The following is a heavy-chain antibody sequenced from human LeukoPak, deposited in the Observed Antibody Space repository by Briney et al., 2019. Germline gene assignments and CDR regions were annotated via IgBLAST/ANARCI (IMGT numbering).Heavy chain of an antibody. Sequence: SETLSLTCTVSGGSISSGSYYWSWIRQPAGKGLEWIGRIYTSGSTNYNPSLKSRVTISVDTSKNQFSLKLSSVTAADTAVYYCARYHPYYSNDRDDAFDIWGQGTMVTVSS. D-gene: IGHD4-11*01. CDR2: IYTSGST. CDR3: ARYHPYYSNDRDDAFDI. J-gene: IGHJ3*02. V-gene: IGHV4-61*02. CDR1: GGSISSGSYY.